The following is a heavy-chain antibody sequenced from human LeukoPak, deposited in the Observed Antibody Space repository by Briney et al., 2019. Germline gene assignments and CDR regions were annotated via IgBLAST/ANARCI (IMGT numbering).Heavy chain of an antibody. Sequence: SQTLSLTCTVSGGSISSGDYYWSWIRQPPGKGLEWIGYIYYSGSTYYNPSLKSRVTISVDTSKNQFSLKLSSVTAADTAVYYCARRILYCSSTSCCLWDYWGQGTLVTVSS. V-gene: IGHV4-30-4*08. CDR1: GGSISSGDYY. CDR2: IYYSGST. D-gene: IGHD2-2*01. CDR3: ARRILYCSSTSCCLWDY. J-gene: IGHJ4*02.